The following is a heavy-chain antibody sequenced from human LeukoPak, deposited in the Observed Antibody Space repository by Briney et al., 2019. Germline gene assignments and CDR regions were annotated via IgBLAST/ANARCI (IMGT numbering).Heavy chain of an antibody. V-gene: IGHV3-23*01. J-gene: IGHJ4*02. CDR3: AKAYCSSTICYWNY. D-gene: IGHD2-2*01. CDR1: GFTFSSYA. CDR2: ISGSGAGT. Sequence: PGGSLRLSCAASGFTFSSYAMNWVRHAPGQGLEWVSGISGSGAGTNYADSVKGRFTSSRENASNMLYLQMNSLTAEDTAVYYCAKAYCSSTICYWNYWGQGTLVTVSS.